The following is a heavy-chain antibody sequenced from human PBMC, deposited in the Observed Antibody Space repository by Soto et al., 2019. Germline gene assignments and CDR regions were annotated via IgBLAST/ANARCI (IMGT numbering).Heavy chain of an antibody. CDR2: ISAYNGNT. V-gene: IGHV1-18*01. D-gene: IGHD3-3*01. CDR3: ARGGTYYDFWSGYFDPLPMDV. CDR1: GYTFTSYG. Sequence: QVQLVQSGAEVKKPGASVKVSCKASGYTFTSYGISWVRQAPGQGLEWMGWISAYNGNTNYAQKLQGRVTMTTDTSTRTAYMELRSLRSDDTAVYYCARGGTYYDFWSGYFDPLPMDVWGKGTTVTVSS. J-gene: IGHJ6*03.